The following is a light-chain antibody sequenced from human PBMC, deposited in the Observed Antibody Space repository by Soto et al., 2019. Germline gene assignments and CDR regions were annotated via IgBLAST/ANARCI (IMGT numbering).Light chain of an antibody. CDR1: SDSVSTNYY. Sequence: QTVVTQEPSFSVSPGGTVTLTCDLSSDSVSTNYYPSWYQQTPGQAPRTLIYRTNTRSSGVPDRFSGSILGNKAALTITGAQADDESDYYCVLYMGSVPVFGGGTQLTVL. CDR3: VLYMGSVPV. J-gene: IGLJ2*01. V-gene: IGLV8-61*01. CDR2: RTN.